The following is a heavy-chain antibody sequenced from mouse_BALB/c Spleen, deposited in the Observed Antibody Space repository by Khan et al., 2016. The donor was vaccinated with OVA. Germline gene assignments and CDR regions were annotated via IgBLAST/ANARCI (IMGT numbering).Heavy chain of an antibody. CDR3: VRGFYGDPFAY. CDR1: GFPFSDYY. J-gene: IGHJ3*01. CDR2: ISDGGSYT. Sequence: EVELVESGGGLVKPGGSLTLSCAASGFPFSDYYMYWVRQTPEKRLEWVATISDGGSYTYYPDSVKGRFTISRDDAENNLYLQMSSLTSEDTAMYHCVRGFYGDPFAYWGQGTLVTVSA. D-gene: IGHD2-13*01. V-gene: IGHV5-4*02.